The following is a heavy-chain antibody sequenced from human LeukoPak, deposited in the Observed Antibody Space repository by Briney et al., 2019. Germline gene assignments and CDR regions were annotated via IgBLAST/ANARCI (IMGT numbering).Heavy chain of an antibody. J-gene: IGHJ4*02. Sequence: GGSLRLSCAASGFSFSTYSMNWVRQAPGKVLEWVSGITGSGANTYYADSVKGRFTIPRDNSKNTLYLRMNSLRAEDTAVYYCYYYDSSGFYPQTKIDYWGEGTLVTVSS. CDR2: ITGSGANT. CDR1: GFSFSTYS. D-gene: IGHD3-22*01. CDR3: YYYDSSGFYPQTKIDY. V-gene: IGHV3-23*01.